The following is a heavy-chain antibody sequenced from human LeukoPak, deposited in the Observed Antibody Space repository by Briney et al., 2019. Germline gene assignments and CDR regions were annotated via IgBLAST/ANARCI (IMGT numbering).Heavy chain of an antibody. CDR3: ASTVTTPHWYFDL. CDR2: IYHSGST. V-gene: IGHV4-38-2*02. D-gene: IGHD4-17*01. Sequence: TLSLTCTVSGYSISSGYYWGWIRQPPGKGLEWIGSIYHSGSTYYNPSLKSRVTISVDTSKNQFSLKLSSVTAADTAVYYCASTVTTPHWYFDLWGRGTLVTVSS. CDR1: GYSISSGYY. J-gene: IGHJ2*01.